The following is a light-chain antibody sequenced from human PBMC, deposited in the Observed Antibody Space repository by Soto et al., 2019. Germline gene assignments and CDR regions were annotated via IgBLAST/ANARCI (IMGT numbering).Light chain of an antibody. Sequence: QSVLTQPPSVSAAPGQKVTISCSGSNSNIGNSYVSWYQQLPGTAPKLLIYDNNKRPSGIPDRLSGSKSGTSATLGITGLQTGDEADYYCGTWDSSLSTVVFGGGTKLTVL. J-gene: IGLJ2*01. CDR3: GTWDSSLSTVV. CDR1: NSNIGNSY. CDR2: DNN. V-gene: IGLV1-51*01.